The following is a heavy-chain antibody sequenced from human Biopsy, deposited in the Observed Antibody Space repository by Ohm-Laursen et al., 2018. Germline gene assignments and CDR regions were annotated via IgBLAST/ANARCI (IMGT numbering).Heavy chain of an antibody. J-gene: IGHJ5*01. CDR3: ARESSTSGRVRVDS. D-gene: IGHD2-2*01. Sequence: SLRLSCAASGFSVSSYDMNWVRQTPGKGLEWVSTISSSSDNIYYVGSVKGRFTISRDNANNSLYLQVNSLSAEDTAVYFCARESSTSGRVRVDSWGQGTLVTVSS. CDR1: GFSVSSYD. V-gene: IGHV3-21*01. CDR2: ISSSSDNI.